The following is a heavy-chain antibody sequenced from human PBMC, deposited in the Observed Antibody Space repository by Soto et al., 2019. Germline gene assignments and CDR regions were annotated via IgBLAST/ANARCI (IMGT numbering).Heavy chain of an antibody. Sequence: QLQLQESGSGLVKPSQTLSLTCAVSGGSISSGGYSWSWIRQPPVKGLEWIGYIYHSGSTYYNPSLKSRVTISVDRYQNQFSRKLSAVTAADKAVYYCDRLGSLGAFDIWGQGTMVTVSS. CDR1: GGSISSGGYS. D-gene: IGHD3-10*01. V-gene: IGHV4-30-2*01. CDR2: IYHSGST. J-gene: IGHJ3*02. CDR3: DRLGSLGAFDI.